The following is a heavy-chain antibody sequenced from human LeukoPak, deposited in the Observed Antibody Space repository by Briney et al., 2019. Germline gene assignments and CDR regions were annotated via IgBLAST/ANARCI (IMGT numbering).Heavy chain of an antibody. CDR3: GRDPSARVTIDF. Sequence: GGSLRLSCAASGFTFSNYAMHWVRQAPGKGLEWVAIVSHDGRHQYYAESVKGRFTISRDSSKNTVSLQMNSLRAGDSALYYCGRDPSARVTIDFWGQGTLVTASS. J-gene: IGHJ4*02. CDR2: VSHDGRHQ. V-gene: IGHV3-30*04. D-gene: IGHD5-24*01. CDR1: GFTFSNYA.